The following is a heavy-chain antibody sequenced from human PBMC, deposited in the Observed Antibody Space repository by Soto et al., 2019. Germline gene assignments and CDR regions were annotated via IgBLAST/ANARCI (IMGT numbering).Heavy chain of an antibody. D-gene: IGHD1-7*01. Sequence: GGSLRLSCAASGFTFSSYAMSWVRQAPGKGLEWVSAISGSGGSTYYADSVKGRFTISRDNSKNTLYLQMNSLRAEDTGVYYCAKSDWNYVIGYWGQGTLVTVSS. CDR1: GFTFSSYA. V-gene: IGHV3-23*01. CDR3: AKSDWNYVIGY. CDR2: ISGSGGST. J-gene: IGHJ4*02.